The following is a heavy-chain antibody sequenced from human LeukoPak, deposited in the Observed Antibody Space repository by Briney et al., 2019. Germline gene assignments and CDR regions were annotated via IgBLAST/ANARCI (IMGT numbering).Heavy chain of an antibody. D-gene: IGHD3-22*01. J-gene: IGHJ5*02. CDR3: ARGTGNYYDSSGYYYGWFDP. CDR1: GGSISSYY. V-gene: IGHV4-4*07. Sequence: KSSETLSLTCTVSGGSISSYYWSWIRQPAGKGLEWIGRIYTSGSTNYNPSLKSRVTMSVDTSKNQFSLKLSSVTAADTAVYYCARGTGNYYDSSGYYYGWFDPWGQGTLVTVSS. CDR2: IYTSGST.